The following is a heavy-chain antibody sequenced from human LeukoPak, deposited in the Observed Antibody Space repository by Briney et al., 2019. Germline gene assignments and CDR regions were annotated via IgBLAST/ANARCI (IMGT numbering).Heavy chain of an antibody. V-gene: IGHV3-21*01. D-gene: IGHD3-22*01. CDR2: ISSSSSYI. Sequence: GGSLRLSCAASGFTFSSYSMNWVRQAPGKGLEWVSSISSSSSYIYYADSVKGRFTISRDNAKNSLYLQMNSLRAEDTAVYYCARGPADSSGYYWSRFDYWGQGTLVTVSS. CDR3: ARGPADSSGYYWSRFDY. J-gene: IGHJ4*02. CDR1: GFTFSSYS.